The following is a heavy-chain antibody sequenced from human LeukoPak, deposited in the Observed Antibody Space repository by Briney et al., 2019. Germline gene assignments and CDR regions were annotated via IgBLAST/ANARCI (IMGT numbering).Heavy chain of an antibody. CDR3: ARSSTSGYWEYNWFDP. CDR1: GGTFSSYA. Sequence: GASVKVSCKASGGTFSSYAISWVRQAPGQGLEWMGGIIPIFGTANYAQKFQGRVTITTDESTSTAYMELSSLGSEDTAVYYCARSSTSGYWEYNWFDPWGQGTLVTVSS. D-gene: IGHD3-3*01. V-gene: IGHV1-69*05. J-gene: IGHJ5*02. CDR2: IIPIFGTA.